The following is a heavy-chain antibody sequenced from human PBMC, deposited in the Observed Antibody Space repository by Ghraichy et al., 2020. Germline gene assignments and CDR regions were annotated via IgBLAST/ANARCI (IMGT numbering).Heavy chain of an antibody. CDR3: AKDCSGSYLYYYYYYMDV. CDR1: GFTFSSYA. V-gene: IGHV3-23*01. D-gene: IGHD1-26*01. Sequence: GGSLRLSCAASGFTFSSYAMSWVRQAPGKGLEWVSAISGSGGSTYYADSVKGRFTISRDNSKNTLYLQMNSLRAEDTAVYYCAKDCSGSYLYYYYYYMDVWGKGTTVTVSS. J-gene: IGHJ6*03. CDR2: ISGSGGST.